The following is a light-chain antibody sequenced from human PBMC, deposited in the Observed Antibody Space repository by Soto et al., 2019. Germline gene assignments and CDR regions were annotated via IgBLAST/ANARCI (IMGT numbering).Light chain of an antibody. V-gene: IGLV2-14*01. Sequence: QFVLTQPASVSGSPGQSITISCTGTSRDVGGYNYVSWHQQHPGKAPKVIITEVSNRPSGVSNRFSGSKSGNTASLTISGLQAEDEADYYCSSYVNYNTFVIFGGGTKLTVL. CDR2: EVS. J-gene: IGLJ2*01. CDR3: SSYVNYNTFVI. CDR1: SRDVGGYNY.